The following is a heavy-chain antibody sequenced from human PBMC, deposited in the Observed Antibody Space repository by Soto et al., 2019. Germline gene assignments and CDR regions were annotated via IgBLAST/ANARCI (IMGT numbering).Heavy chain of an antibody. V-gene: IGHV3-66*01. CDR1: GFTVSSNY. D-gene: IGHD1-26*01. CDR2: IYSGGST. J-gene: IGHJ4*02. Sequence: GGSLRLSCAASGFTVSSNYMSWVRQAPGKGLEWVSVIYSGGSTYYADSVRGRFTISRDNSKNTLYLQMNSLRAEDTAVYYCARDPGRSYGPDWGQGTLVTVSS. CDR3: ARDPGRSYGPD.